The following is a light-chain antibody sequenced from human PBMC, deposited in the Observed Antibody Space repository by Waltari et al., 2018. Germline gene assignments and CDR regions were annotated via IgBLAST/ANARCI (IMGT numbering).Light chain of an antibody. CDR3: QQYNNWPGT. CDR1: QRVSYH. CDR2: GAS. V-gene: IGKV3-15*01. Sequence: VMTQSPATLSVSPGERATLSCRTSQRVSYHLAWYQQQPGQAPRLLIYGASTMATGIPTRFSGSGAGTDFTLTISSLQSEDVAVYYCQQYNNWPGTFGQGTKVEIK. J-gene: IGKJ1*01.